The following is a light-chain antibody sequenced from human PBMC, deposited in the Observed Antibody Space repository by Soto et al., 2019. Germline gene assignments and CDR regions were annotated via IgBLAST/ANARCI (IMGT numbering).Light chain of an antibody. Sequence: EMVMTQSPATLSVSPGERAALSCRASQSVRRSYLAWYQQKPGQAPRLLIYGASSRATGIPDRLSGSGSGTDFTLTISRLEPEDFPVYYCQQYGSSRTFGQGTKVDIK. J-gene: IGKJ1*01. CDR1: QSVRRSY. CDR2: GAS. CDR3: QQYGSSRT. V-gene: IGKV3-20*01.